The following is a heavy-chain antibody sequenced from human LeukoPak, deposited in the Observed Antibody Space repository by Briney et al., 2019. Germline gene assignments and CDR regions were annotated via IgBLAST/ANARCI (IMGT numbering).Heavy chain of an antibody. CDR2: ISSRSAHI. Sequence: GGSLRLSCAASESTFSSYSMRWVRQAPGKGLEWVSAISSRSAHIYYADSVKGRFTISRDNAKNSLYLEMKNLRADDTAVYYCARDRSTSRYYHGMDVWGPGTTVTVSS. D-gene: IGHD2-2*01. CDR1: ESTFSSYS. V-gene: IGHV3-21*01. CDR3: ARDRSTSRYYHGMDV. J-gene: IGHJ6*02.